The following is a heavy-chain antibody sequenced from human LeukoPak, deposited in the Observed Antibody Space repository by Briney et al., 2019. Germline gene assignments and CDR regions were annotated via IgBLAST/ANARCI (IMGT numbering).Heavy chain of an antibody. D-gene: IGHD3-10*01. CDR2: ISHSGNT. Sequence: SETLSLTCAVYGESLSGFYWSWIRQPPKKGLEWIGEISHSGNTNYKPSLKSRVVISIDTSKNQFSLKLSSLTVADTAVYYCARKENVYYYFDYWGQGTLVTVSS. CDR1: GESLSGFY. V-gene: IGHV4-34*01. J-gene: IGHJ4*02. CDR3: ARKENVYYYFDY.